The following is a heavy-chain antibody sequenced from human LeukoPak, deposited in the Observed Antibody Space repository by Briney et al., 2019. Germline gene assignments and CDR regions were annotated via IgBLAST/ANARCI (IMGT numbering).Heavy chain of an antibody. Sequence: GGSLRLSCAASGFTFSSYGMHWVRQATGKGLEWVAFIRYDGSNKYYADSVKGRFTISRDNSKNTLYLQMNSLRGEETAVYYCAKVTSPYYYYMDVWGKGTTVTVS. J-gene: IGHJ6*03. CDR1: GFTFSSYG. CDR3: AKVTSPYYYYMDV. CDR2: IRYDGSNK. V-gene: IGHV3-30*02.